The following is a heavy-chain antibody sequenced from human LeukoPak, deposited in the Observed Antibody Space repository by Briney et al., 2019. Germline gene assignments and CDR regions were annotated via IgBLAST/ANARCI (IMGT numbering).Heavy chain of an antibody. CDR2: TYYRSKWYN. Sequence: SQTLSLTCAISGDSVSSNSAAWNWIRQSPSRGLEWLGRTYYRSKWYNDYAVSVKSRITINPDTSKNQFSLKLSSVTAADTAVYYCARGPGLWFGLGPLYWGQGTLVTVSS. CDR3: ARGPGLWFGLGPLY. CDR1: GDSVSSNSAA. D-gene: IGHD3-10*01. V-gene: IGHV6-1*01. J-gene: IGHJ4*02.